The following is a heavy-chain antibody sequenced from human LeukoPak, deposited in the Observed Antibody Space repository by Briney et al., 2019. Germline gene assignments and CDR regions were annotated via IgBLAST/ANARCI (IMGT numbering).Heavy chain of an antibody. Sequence: GASVKVSCKASGGTFSSYAISWVRQAPGQGLEWMGGIIPIFGTANYAQKFQGRVTITADESTSTAYMELSSLRSEDTAVYYCARGYYGSGSYSLYYYGMDVWGQGTTVTVSS. CDR2: IIPIFGTA. CDR1: GGTFSSYA. V-gene: IGHV1-69*13. CDR3: ARGYYGSGSYSLYYYGMDV. D-gene: IGHD3-10*01. J-gene: IGHJ6*02.